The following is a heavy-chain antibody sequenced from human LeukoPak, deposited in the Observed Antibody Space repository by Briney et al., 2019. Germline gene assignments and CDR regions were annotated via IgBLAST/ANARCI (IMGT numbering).Heavy chain of an antibody. D-gene: IGHD2-21*02. CDR3: ARTSFCGGDCLYYFDY. Sequence: SETLSLTCGVSGGSISSTNWWSWVRQPPGQGLEWIGEISLSGLTNYNPSLKSRVTMSLDKSKNHLSLNLTSVTAADTAVYYCARTSFCGGDCLYYFDYWGQGTLVTVSS. V-gene: IGHV4-4*02. CDR2: ISLSGLT. CDR1: GGSISSTNW. J-gene: IGHJ4*02.